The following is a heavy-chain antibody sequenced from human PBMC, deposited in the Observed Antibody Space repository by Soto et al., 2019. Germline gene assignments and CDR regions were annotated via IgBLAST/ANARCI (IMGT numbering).Heavy chain of an antibody. J-gene: IGHJ4*02. D-gene: IGHD1-26*01. V-gene: IGHV3-23*01. Sequence: EVQLLESGGGLVQPGGSLRLSCAASGFTFSSYAMSWVRQAPGKGLAWVSAISGSGGSTYYADSVKGRFTISRDNSKNTLYLQMNRLRAEDTAVYYCAKGSGSYYGHYFDYWGQGTLVTVSS. CDR2: ISGSGGST. CDR1: GFTFSSYA. CDR3: AKGSGSYYGHYFDY.